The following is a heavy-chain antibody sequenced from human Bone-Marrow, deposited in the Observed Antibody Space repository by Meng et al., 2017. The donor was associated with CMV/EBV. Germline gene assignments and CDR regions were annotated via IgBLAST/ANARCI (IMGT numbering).Heavy chain of an antibody. Sequence: KVSCKGSGYSFTSYWIGWVRQMPGKGLEWMVIIYPGDSDTRYSPSFQGQVTISADKSISTAYLQWSSLKASDTAMYYCARRGYYYDSSGYVRSYDAFDIWGQGTMVTVSS. D-gene: IGHD3-22*01. CDR2: IYPGDSDT. CDR1: GYSFTSYW. V-gene: IGHV5-51*01. CDR3: ARRGYYYDSSGYVRSYDAFDI. J-gene: IGHJ3*02.